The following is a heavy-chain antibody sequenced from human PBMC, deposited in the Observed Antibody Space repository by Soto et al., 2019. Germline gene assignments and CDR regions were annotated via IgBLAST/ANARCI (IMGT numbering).Heavy chain of an antibody. Sequence: EVPLVESGGGLVQPGRSLRLSCAASGFTFDDYAMHWVRQAPGKGLEWVSGISWNSGSIGYADSVKGRFTISRDNAKNSLYLQMNSLRAEDTALYYCAKDYDYYDSSGYYWFDPWGQGTLVTVSS. V-gene: IGHV3-9*01. CDR3: AKDYDYYDSSGYYWFDP. CDR2: ISWNSGSI. D-gene: IGHD3-22*01. J-gene: IGHJ5*02. CDR1: GFTFDDYA.